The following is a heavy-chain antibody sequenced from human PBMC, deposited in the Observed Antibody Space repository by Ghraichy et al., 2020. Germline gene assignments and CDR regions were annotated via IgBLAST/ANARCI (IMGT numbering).Heavy chain of an antibody. J-gene: IGHJ4*02. CDR3: ARELRRAEFDN. V-gene: IGHV4-59*01. CDR2: IYDSGST. Sequence: SLTCTVSGDSIKNYDWSWIRQSPGKGLEWIANIYDSGSTNYKTNYNPSLKSRVIMSLDTSRNQISLRLTSLTAADTAIYYCARELRRAEFDNWGQGTLVTVSS. CDR1: GDSIKNYD.